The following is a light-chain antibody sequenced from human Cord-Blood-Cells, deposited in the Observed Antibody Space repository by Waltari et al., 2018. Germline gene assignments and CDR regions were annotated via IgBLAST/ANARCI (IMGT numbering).Light chain of an antibody. V-gene: IGKV1-5*01. CDR2: DAS. Sequence: IQMTKSPSTLFASVGARVTITCRASQSISSWLAWYQQNPGKAPKPLIYDASSLESGVPSRFSGSGSGTEFTLTISSLQPDDFATYYCQQYNSYSPARFTFGPGTKVDIK. J-gene: IGKJ3*01. CDR3: QQYNSYSPARFT. CDR1: QSISSW.